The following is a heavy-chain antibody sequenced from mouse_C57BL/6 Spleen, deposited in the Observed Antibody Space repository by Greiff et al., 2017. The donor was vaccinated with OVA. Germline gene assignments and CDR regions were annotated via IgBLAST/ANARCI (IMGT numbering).Heavy chain of an antibody. J-gene: IGHJ2*01. D-gene: IGHD3-2*02. CDR3: ARELDSSGYAY. CDR1: GYAFSSSW. Sequence: QVQLQQSGPELVKPGASVKISCKASGYAFSSSWMNWVKQRPGKGLEWIGRIYPGDGDTNYNGKFKGKATLTADKSSSTAYMQLSSLTSEDSAVYFCARELDSSGYAYWGQGTTLTVSS. V-gene: IGHV1-82*01. CDR2: IYPGDGDT.